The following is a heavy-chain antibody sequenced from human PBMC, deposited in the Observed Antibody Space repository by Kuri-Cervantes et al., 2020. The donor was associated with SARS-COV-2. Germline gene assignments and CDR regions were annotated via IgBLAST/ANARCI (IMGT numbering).Heavy chain of an antibody. CDR3: ARGIGDMSNFSNWFDP. V-gene: IGHV1-2*02. CDR2: INADSGVT. J-gene: IGHJ5*02. CDR1: GYTFTAYF. D-gene: IGHD2-21*01. Sequence: ASVKVSCKASGYTFTAYFIHWVRQAPGQGLEWMGWINADSGVTDYAQRFRGRVTMTRDTSISTAYMELSSLTSDDTAVYYCARGIGDMSNFSNWFDPWGQGTLVTVSS.